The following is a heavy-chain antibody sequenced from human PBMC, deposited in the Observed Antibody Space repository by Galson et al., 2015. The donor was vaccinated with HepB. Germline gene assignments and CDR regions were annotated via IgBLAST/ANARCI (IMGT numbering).Heavy chain of an antibody. J-gene: IGHJ4*02. CDR2: ISSNGGST. CDR1: GFTFSSYA. V-gene: IGHV3-64D*06. D-gene: IGHD4-17*01. CDR3: VKDRDYGDYAVPTYYFDY. Sequence: SLRLSCAASGFTFSSYAMHWVRQAPGKGLEYVSAISSNGGSTYYADSVKGRFTISRDNSKNTLYLQMSSLRAEDTAVYYCVKDRDYGDYAVPTYYFDYWGQGTLVTVSS.